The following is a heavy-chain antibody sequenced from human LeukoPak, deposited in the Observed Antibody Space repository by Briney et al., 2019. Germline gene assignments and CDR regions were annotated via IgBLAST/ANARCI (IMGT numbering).Heavy chain of an antibody. V-gene: IGHV4-59*12. J-gene: IGHJ6*02. Sequence: SETLSLTCTVSGGSISSYYWSWIRQPPGKGLEWIGYIYYSGSTNYNPSLKSRVTISVDTSKNQFSLKLSSVTAADTAVYYCAREVVVVASSYGMDVWGQGTTVTVSS. CDR2: IYYSGST. CDR1: GGSISSYY. D-gene: IGHD2-15*01. CDR3: AREVVVVASSYGMDV.